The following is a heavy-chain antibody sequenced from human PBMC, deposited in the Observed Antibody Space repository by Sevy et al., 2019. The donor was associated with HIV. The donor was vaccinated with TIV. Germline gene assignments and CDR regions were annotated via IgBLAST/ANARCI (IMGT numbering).Heavy chain of an antibody. CDR2: IYYNSGGT. CDR3: ARGTAAAAPAYYYWYYMDV. CDR1: GGSISSYY. Sequence: SETLSLTCTVSGGSISSYYWSWIRQSPGKGLEWIGDIYYNSGGTNDNPSLKSRVTISVDTSKNQFSLKLSSVTAADTAVYYCARGTAAAAPAYYYWYYMDVCAKGTTVTVSS. V-gene: IGHV4-59*01. J-gene: IGHJ6*03. D-gene: IGHD6-13*01.